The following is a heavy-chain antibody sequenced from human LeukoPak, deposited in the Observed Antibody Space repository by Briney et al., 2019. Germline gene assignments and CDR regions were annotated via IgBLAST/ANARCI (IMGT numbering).Heavy chain of an antibody. CDR1: GYTFTSYA. Sequence: ASVKVSCKASGYTFTSYAMNWVRQAPGQGLEWMGWINTNTGNATYAQGFTGRFVFSLDTSVSTAYLQISSLKAEDTGVYYCAREVAPGGFDYWGQGTLVTVSS. CDR2: INTNTGNA. CDR3: AREVAPGGFDY. V-gene: IGHV7-4-1*02. D-gene: IGHD4-23*01. J-gene: IGHJ4*02.